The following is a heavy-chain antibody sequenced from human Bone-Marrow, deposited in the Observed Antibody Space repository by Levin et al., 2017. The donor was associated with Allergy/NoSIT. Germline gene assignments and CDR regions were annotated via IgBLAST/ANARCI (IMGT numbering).Heavy chain of an antibody. CDR2: ISYDGNKK. CDR1: GFSFSTYA. J-gene: IGHJ3*01. D-gene: IGHD3-9*01. CDR3: WKDWGVYDILTGRYEGDFDL. V-gene: IGHV3-30*18. Sequence: GGSLRLSCAASGFSFSTYAMHWVRQAPGKGLEWVAVISYDGNKKYYADSVKGRFTISRDNSKNTVYLQMNRLRAEDTAIYYCWKDWGVYDILTGRYEGDFDLWGQGTMVIVSS.